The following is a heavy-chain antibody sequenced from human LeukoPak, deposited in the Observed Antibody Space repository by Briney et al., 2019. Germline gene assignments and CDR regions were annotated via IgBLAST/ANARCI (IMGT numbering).Heavy chain of an antibody. CDR3: ARQSKVRGVIDY. V-gene: IGHV5-51*01. CDR2: IYPGDSDT. J-gene: IGHJ4*02. Sequence: GESLKISRNGSGYSFTSYWIGWVRQRPGKGLEWMGIIYPGDSDTRYSPSFQGQVTISADKSISTAYLQWSSLKASDTAMYYCARQSKVRGVIDYWGQGTLVTVSS. D-gene: IGHD3-10*01. CDR1: GYSFTSYW.